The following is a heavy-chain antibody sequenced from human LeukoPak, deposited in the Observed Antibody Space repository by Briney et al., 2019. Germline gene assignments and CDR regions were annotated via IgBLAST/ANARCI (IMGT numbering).Heavy chain of an antibody. J-gene: IGHJ4*02. CDR3: AKDPNPFYDFWSGYK. V-gene: IGHV3-23*01. CDR2: IGGRDDRI. CDR1: GFTFAGHT. Sequence: GGSLRLSCAASGFTFAGHTMTWLRQAPGKGLEWVSIIGGRDDRIYYADSVEGRFTISRDNSKNILYLQMSSLRAEDTAIYYCAKDPNPFYDFWSGYKWGQGTVVTVSS. D-gene: IGHD3-3*01.